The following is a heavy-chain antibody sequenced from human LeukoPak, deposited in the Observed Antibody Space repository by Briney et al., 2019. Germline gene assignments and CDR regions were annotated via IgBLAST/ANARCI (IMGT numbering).Heavy chain of an antibody. V-gene: IGHV3-7*01. CDR2: IRQDGNEK. CDR1: GFTFSSYW. D-gene: IGHD3-16*01. Sequence: GGSLRLSCAASGFTFSSYWLSWVRQAPGKGLEWLANIRQDGNEKYYVDSVKGRFTISRDNAKNSLYLQMNSLRAEDTAVYYCARLRYDFVWGSYGYWGQGTLVTVSS. J-gene: IGHJ4*02. CDR3: ARLRYDFVWGSYGY.